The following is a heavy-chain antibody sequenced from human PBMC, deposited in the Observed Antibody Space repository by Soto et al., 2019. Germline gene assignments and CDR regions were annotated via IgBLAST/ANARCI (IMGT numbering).Heavy chain of an antibody. CDR3: TTTDYYDSSGYYPSSYYGMDV. Sequence: SLRLSCAASGFTFSSYWMSWFRQAPGKGLEWVGFIRSTAYGGTTEYAASVKGRLTISRDDPKSIAYLQMNSLKTEDTAVYYCTTTDYYDSSGYYPSSYYGMDVWGQGTTVTVSS. CDR1: GFTFSSYW. J-gene: IGHJ6*02. D-gene: IGHD3-22*01. CDR2: IRSTAYGGTT. V-gene: IGHV3-49*03.